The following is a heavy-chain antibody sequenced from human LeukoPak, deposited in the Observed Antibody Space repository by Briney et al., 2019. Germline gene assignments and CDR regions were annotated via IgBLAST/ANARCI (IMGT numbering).Heavy chain of an antibody. J-gene: IGHJ4*02. CDR1: GFTFSSYW. Sequence: PGGSLRLSCAASGFTFSSYWMHWVRQAPGKGLVWVSRINTDGSSTSYADSVKGRFSISRDNAKNTNTLYLQMNSLRAEDTAVYYCARDGGIGVTGWSGSSLDFFDYWGQGTLVTVSS. V-gene: IGHV3-74*01. CDR2: INTDGSST. CDR3: ARDGGIGVTGWSGSSLDFFDY. D-gene: IGHD1-14*01.